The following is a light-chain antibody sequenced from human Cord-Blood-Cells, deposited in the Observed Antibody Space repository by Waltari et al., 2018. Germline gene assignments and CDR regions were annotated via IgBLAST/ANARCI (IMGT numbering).Light chain of an antibody. CDR2: DVS. J-gene: IGLJ1*01. V-gene: IGLV2-11*01. CDR1: SSDVGGYNY. CDR3: CSYAGSLYV. Sequence: QSALPQPRSVSGSPGQSVTISCTGTSSDVGGYNYVSWYQQHPGKAPKLIIYDVSKRPSCVPERFFCSKSGNACSLTISVLQAEGEADYYCCSYAGSLYVFGTGTKVTVL.